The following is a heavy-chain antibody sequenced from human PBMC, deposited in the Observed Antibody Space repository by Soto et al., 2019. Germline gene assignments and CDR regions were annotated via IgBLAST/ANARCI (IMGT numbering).Heavy chain of an antibody. CDR3: AINXYGSGSAQDYYYYYGMDV. CDR2: IIPIFGAA. CDR1: GGTFSSYA. V-gene: IGHV1-69*13. Sequence: SVKVSCKASGGTFSSYAISWVRQAPGQGLEWMGGIIPIFGAANYAQKFQGRVTVTADESTSTAYMELSSLRSEDTAVYYCAINXYGSGSAQDYYYYYGMDVWGQGTTVTVSS. J-gene: IGHJ6*02. D-gene: IGHD3-10*01.